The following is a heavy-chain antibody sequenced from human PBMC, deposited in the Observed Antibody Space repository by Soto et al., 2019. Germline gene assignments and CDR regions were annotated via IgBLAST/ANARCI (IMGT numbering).Heavy chain of an antibody. CDR1: SGSISSSNW. CDR3: ARAGGVAAAGHFDY. V-gene: IGHV4-4*02. D-gene: IGHD6-13*01. Sequence: QVQLQESGPGLVKPSGTLSLTCAVSSGSISSSNWWSWVRQPPGKGLEWIGEIYHSGGNNYNPSLKSRVTISVDKSKNQFSLKLSSVTAADTAVYYCARAGGVAAAGHFDYWGQGTLVTVSS. J-gene: IGHJ4*02. CDR2: IYHSGGN.